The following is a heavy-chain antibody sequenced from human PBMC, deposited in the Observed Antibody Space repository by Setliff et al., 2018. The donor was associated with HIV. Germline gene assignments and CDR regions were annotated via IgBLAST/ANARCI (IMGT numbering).Heavy chain of an antibody. CDR3: ARIGSGWSVGWFDP. J-gene: IGHJ5*02. D-gene: IGHD6-13*01. V-gene: IGHV4-39*07. CDR2: MYYSGST. CDR1: GGSISSSSYY. Sequence: PSETLSLTCTVSGGSISSSSYYWGWIRQPPGKGLEWIGSMYYSGSTSYSPSLKSRATISIDTSKNQLSLKLRSVTAADTAVYYCARIGSGWSVGWFDPWGQGTLVTVSS.